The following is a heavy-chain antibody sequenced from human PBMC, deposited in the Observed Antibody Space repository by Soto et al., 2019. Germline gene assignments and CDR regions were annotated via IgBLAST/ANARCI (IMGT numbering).Heavy chain of an antibody. J-gene: IGHJ6*02. V-gene: IGHV5-51*01. Sequence: PGESLKISCKGSGYNFTSYWIGWVRQMPGKGLEWMGIIYPGDSDTRYSPSFQGQVTISADKSISTAYLQWSSLKASDTAMYYCARQGCSSTSCYADYYYYYGMDVWGQGTTVTVSS. CDR2: IYPGDSDT. CDR1: GYNFTSYW. D-gene: IGHD2-2*01. CDR3: ARQGCSSTSCYADYYYYYGMDV.